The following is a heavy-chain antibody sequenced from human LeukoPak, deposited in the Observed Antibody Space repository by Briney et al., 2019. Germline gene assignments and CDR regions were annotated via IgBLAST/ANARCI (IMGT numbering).Heavy chain of an antibody. Sequence: ASVKVSCKASGYTFTSYYMHWVRQAPGQGLEWMGIINPSGGSTSYAQKFQGRVTMTEDTSTDTAYMELSSLRSEDTAVYYCATTRPGSPYYFDYWGQGTLVTVSS. CDR2: INPSGGST. J-gene: IGHJ4*02. V-gene: IGHV1-46*01. CDR3: ATTRPGSPYYFDY. D-gene: IGHD1/OR15-1a*01. CDR1: GYTFTSYY.